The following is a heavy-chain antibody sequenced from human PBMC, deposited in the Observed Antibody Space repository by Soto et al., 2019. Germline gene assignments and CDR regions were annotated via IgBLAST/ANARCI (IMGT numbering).Heavy chain of an antibody. CDR1: GDSISYYY. Sequence: PSETLSLTCTVSGDSISYYYWSWIRQPPGKGLEWIGYVYYDGSTNYNPSLESRVTMSIDTSKNQFSLKLSSVTAADTAVYYCARAPPGQWLRLGRGFGYWGQGTLVTVSS. D-gene: IGHD5-12*01. V-gene: IGHV4-59*12. CDR3: ARAPPGQWLRLGRGFGY. CDR2: VYYDGST. J-gene: IGHJ4*02.